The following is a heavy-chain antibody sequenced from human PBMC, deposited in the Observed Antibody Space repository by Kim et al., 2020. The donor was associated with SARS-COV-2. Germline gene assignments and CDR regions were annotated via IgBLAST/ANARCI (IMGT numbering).Heavy chain of an antibody. CDR1: GFTFNNYT. J-gene: IGHJ6*01. CDR3: ASGM. Sequence: GGSLRLSCAASGFTFNNYTMNWVRQAPGKGLEWVASIRSRRSDNYYADSVKGRFIISRDNSKNSLYLQMNSLSAEDTAVYYCASGM. CDR2: IRSRRSDN. V-gene: IGHV3-21*01.